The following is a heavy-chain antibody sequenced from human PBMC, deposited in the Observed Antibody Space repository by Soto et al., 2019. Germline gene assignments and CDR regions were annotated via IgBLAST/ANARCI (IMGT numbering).Heavy chain of an antibody. V-gene: IGHV4-31*03. J-gene: IGHJ6*02. CDR3: ARDQAYKMDV. CDR1: GDSISSGGYY. Sequence: PSETLSLTCTVSGDSISSGGYYWSWIRQHPGKGLEWIGYIYYSGSTYYNPSLNSRVTISVDTSKNQFSLKLSSVTAADTAVYYCARDQAYKMDVWGQGTTVTVSS. CDR2: IYYSGST. D-gene: IGHD3-16*01.